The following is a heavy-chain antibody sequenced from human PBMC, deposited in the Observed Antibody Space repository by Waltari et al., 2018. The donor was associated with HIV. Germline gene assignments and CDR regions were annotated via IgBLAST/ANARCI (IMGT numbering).Heavy chain of an antibody. CDR2: IYYSGST. V-gene: IGHV4-59*01. CDR3: ARLRFGAVAGTGPFDY. D-gene: IGHD6-19*01. CDR1: GGSIRSSS. J-gene: IGHJ4*02. Sequence: QVQLQESGPGLVKPSETLSLTCTLTGGSIRSSSWSWLRHPPGKGLEWIGYIYYSGSTNYNPYLKSRVTISVDTSKNQFSLKLSSVTAADTAVYYCARLRFGAVAGTGPFDYWGQGTLVTVSS.